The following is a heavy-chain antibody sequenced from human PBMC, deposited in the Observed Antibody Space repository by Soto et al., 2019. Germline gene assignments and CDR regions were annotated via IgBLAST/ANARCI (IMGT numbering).Heavy chain of an antibody. V-gene: IGHV3-64D*06. CDR1: GFTFSDYA. CDR3: VKDHPALEY. CDR2: IRSDGDRI. Sequence: QPGGSLRLSCSASGFTFSDYAMHWVRQVPGKGLEYVSVIRSDGDRIYYADSVKGRFTISRDNSKNTLFLQMNSLRPEDTAMYYCVKDHPALEYWGHGTLVTVSS. J-gene: IGHJ4*01.